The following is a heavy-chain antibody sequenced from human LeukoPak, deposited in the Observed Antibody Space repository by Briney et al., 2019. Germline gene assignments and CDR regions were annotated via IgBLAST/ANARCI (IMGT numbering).Heavy chain of an antibody. J-gene: IGHJ6*03. CDR3: ARDRYTIFGVVTPDMDI. Sequence: GGSLRLSCAASGFTVSSNYMSWVRQAPGKGLEWVSVIYSGGSTYYADSVKGRFTISRDNSKNTLYLQMNSLRAEDTAVYYCARDRYTIFGVVTPDMDIWGKGTTVTVSS. V-gene: IGHV3-66*02. CDR1: GFTVSSNY. D-gene: IGHD3-3*01. CDR2: IYSGGST.